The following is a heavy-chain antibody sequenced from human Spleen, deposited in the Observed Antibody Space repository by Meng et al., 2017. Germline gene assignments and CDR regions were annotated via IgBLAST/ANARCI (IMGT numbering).Heavy chain of an antibody. CDR3: ARAVAGRVDY. Sequence: GESLKISCAASGFTVSSNYMSWVRQAPGKGLEGVSIIYSAGSTYYADSVKGRFTISRDTSKNTVYLQMSSLRAEDTAMYYCARAVAGRVDYWGQGTLVTVSS. CDR2: IYSAGST. V-gene: IGHV3-66*02. J-gene: IGHJ4*02. D-gene: IGHD6-13*01. CDR1: GFTVSSNY.